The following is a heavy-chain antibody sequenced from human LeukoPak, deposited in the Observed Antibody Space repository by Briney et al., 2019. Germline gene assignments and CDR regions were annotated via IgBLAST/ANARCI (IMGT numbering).Heavy chain of an antibody. V-gene: IGHV3-21*01. J-gene: IGHJ3*02. CDR1: GFTFSSYS. Sequence: PGGSLRLSCAASGFTFSSYSMNWVRQAPGKGPEWVSSISSSSSYIYYADSVKGRFTISRDNAKNSLYLQMNSLRAEDTAVYYCARTYIVATIRAFDIWAKGQWSPSLQ. CDR3: ARTYIVATIRAFDI. D-gene: IGHD5-12*01. CDR2: ISSSSSYI.